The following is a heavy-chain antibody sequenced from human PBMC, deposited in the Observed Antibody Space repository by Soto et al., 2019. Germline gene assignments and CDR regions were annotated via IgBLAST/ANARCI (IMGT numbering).Heavy chain of an antibody. J-gene: IGHJ5*02. CDR3: AKDGEALLWFGELPQSNWFDP. D-gene: IGHD3-10*01. Sequence: VASVKVSCKASGYTFTSYGISWVRQAPGQGLEWMGWISAYNGNTNSAQKLQGRVTMTTDTSTSTAYMELRSLRSDDTAVYYCAKDGEALLWFGELPQSNWFDPWGQGTLVTVSS. CDR1: GYTFTSYG. CDR2: ISAYNGNT. V-gene: IGHV1-18*01.